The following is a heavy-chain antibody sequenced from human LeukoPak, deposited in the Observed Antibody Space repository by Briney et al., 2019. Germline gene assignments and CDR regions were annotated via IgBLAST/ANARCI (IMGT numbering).Heavy chain of an antibody. D-gene: IGHD3-22*01. J-gene: IGHJ4*02. Sequence: SETLSLTCSVSGGSIRNYFWSWIRQPAGKGLEWIGRIYTSGSTDYNPSLRGRVTMSVDTSRNQFSLRLTSMTAADTAVYYCARESKSYDGSGLYHDYWGQGTLVAVSS. CDR3: ARESKSYDGSGLYHDY. CDR1: GGSIRNYF. CDR2: IYTSGST. V-gene: IGHV4-4*07.